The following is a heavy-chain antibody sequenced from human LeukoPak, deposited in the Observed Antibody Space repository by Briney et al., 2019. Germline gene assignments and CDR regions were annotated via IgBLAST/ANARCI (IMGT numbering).Heavy chain of an antibody. V-gene: IGHV3-23*01. CDR3: AKDKGGAAGSFDY. D-gene: IGHD3-16*01. Sequence: GGSLRLSCAASGFIFNSYAMNWVRQAPGKGLEWVSFISGDAGSTYYADSVKGRFTISRDNSKNTLFVQMNSLRADDTAVYYCAKDKGGAAGSFDYWGQGTLVTVSS. CDR2: ISGDAGST. J-gene: IGHJ4*02. CDR1: GFIFNSYA.